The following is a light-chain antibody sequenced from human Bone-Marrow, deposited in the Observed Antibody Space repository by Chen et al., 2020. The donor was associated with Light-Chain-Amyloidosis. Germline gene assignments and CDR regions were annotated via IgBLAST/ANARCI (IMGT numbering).Light chain of an antibody. Sequence: SYELTQPPSVSVSPGQTARITGSGDDLPTKYAYWYQQKPGQAPVLVIHRDTERPSGISERFSGSSSGTTATLTISGVQAEDEADYHCQSADSSGTYEVIFGGGTKLPVL. CDR2: RDT. V-gene: IGLV3-25*03. CDR1: DLPTKY. CDR3: QSADSSGTYEVI. J-gene: IGLJ2*01.